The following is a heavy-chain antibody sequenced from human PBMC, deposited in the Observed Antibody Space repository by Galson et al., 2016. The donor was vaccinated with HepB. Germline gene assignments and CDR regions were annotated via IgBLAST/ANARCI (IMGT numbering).Heavy chain of an antibody. CDR2: ISTYNGNT. J-gene: IGHJ6*02. D-gene: IGHD1-26*01. V-gene: IGHV1-18*01. CDR3: ARDGTLSGSYYHFCGMDV. Sequence: SVKVSCKASGYSFISYGISWVRQARGQGLEWMGWISTYNGNTNYEQKFKGRVTLTADISTSTAQMELRSLRSDDTAVYYCARDGTLSGSYYHFCGMDVWGQGTTVTVSS. CDR1: GYSFISYG.